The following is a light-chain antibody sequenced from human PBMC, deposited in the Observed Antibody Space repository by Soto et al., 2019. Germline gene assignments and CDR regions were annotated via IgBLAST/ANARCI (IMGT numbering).Light chain of an antibody. CDR1: SSNIGAGHN. CDR2: GNI. V-gene: IGLV1-40*01. Sequence: QSVLTQPPSVSGAPGQRVTISCTGSSSNIGAGHNVHWYQQLPGTAPKLLIYGNINRPSGVPDRFSGSKSGTSASLAITGLQAEDEADYYCQSYDSSLSGYILGGGTKLTVL. CDR3: QSYDSSLSGYI. J-gene: IGLJ2*01.